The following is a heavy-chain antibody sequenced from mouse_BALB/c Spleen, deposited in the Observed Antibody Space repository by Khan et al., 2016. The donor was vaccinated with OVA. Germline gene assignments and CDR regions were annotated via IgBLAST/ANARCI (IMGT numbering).Heavy chain of an antibody. CDR1: GYTLTSYY. CDR3: TRGYYGYLDF. J-gene: IGHJ2*01. D-gene: IGHD1-1*01. V-gene: IGHV1S56*01. CDR2: IYPGDGNT. Sequence: QVQLQQSGPELVKPGASVKMSCKASGYTLTSYYIHWVKQRPGQGLEWIGWIYPGDGNTKYNEIFKDKTTLTADKSSCTAYMLLSSLTSEDSAIYFCTRGYYGYLDFWGQGTTLTVSS.